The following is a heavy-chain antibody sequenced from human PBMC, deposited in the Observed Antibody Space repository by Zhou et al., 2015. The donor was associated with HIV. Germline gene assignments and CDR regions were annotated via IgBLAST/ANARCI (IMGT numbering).Heavy chain of an antibody. CDR1: GGTFSSYA. D-gene: IGHD5-18*01. CDR2: IIPIFGTA. CDR3: ARYPLGGSGYSYGYGAGYFDY. V-gene: IGHV1-69*12. Sequence: QVQLVQSGAEVKKPGSSVKVSCKASGGTFSSYAISWVRQAPGQGLEWMGGIIPIFGTANYAQKFQGRVTITADESTSTAYMELSSLRSEDTAVYYCARYPLGGSGYSYGYGAGYFDYWGQGTLVTVSS. J-gene: IGHJ4*02.